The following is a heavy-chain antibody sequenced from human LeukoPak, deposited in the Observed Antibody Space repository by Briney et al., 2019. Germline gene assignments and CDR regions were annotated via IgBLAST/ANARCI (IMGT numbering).Heavy chain of an antibody. V-gene: IGHV3-30*03. CDR1: GSTFSDYG. CDR2: VSYDGSDK. J-gene: IGHJ6*02. D-gene: IGHD3-10*01. Sequence: PGGSLRLSCAASGSTFSDYGMHWVRQAPGKGLEWVAVVSYDGSDKYYADSVKGRFTISRDSSRNTLFLQMNSLRAEDTAVYYCARYYGSGRGYYGLDVWGQGTTVTVSS. CDR3: ARYYGSGRGYYGLDV.